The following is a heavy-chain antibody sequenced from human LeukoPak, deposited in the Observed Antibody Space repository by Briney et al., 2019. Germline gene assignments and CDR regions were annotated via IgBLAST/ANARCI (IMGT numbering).Heavy chain of an antibody. CDR2: INPNSGGT. J-gene: IGHJ4*02. Sequence: GASVKVSCKASGYTFTGYYMHWVRQAPGQGLEWMGWINPNSGGTNYAQKFQGRVTMTRDTSSSTAYMELSRLRSDDTAVYYCAKSDIVVVPAAQDWGQGTLVTVSS. CDR1: GYTFTGYY. V-gene: IGHV1-2*02. D-gene: IGHD2-2*01. CDR3: AKSDIVVVPAAQD.